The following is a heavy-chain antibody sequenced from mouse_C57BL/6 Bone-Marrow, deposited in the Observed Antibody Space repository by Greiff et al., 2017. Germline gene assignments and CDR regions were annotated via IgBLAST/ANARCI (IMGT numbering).Heavy chain of an antibody. CDR1: GFTFSSYA. J-gene: IGHJ4*01. D-gene: IGHD2-4*01. Sequence: EVQVVESGGGLVKPGGSLKLSCAASGFTFSSYAMSWVRQTPEKRLEWVATISDGGSYTYYPDNVKGRFTISRDNAKNNLYLQMSHLKSEDTAMYYCARVRDYDYSYAMDYWGQGTSVTVSS. V-gene: IGHV5-4*01. CDR3: ARVRDYDYSYAMDY. CDR2: ISDGGSYT.